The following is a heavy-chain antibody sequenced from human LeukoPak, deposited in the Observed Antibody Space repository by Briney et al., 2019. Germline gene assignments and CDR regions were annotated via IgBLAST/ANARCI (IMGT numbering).Heavy chain of an antibody. J-gene: IGHJ3*02. CDR3: ARLRIDAFDI. Sequence: SETLSLTCSVSGGSISSSYYYWGWIRQPPGKGLEWIGSIYYSGSTYYNPSLKSRVTISVDTSKSQFSLKLSSLTAADTAVYYCARLRIDAFDIWGQGTMVTVSS. CDR2: IYYSGST. V-gene: IGHV4-39*01. CDR1: GGSISSSYYY.